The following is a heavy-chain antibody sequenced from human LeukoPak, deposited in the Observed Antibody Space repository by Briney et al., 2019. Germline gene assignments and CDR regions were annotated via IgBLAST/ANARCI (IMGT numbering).Heavy chain of an antibody. CDR2: VHYTDSP. V-gene: IGHV4-59*11. Sequence: SETLSLTCTVSGGSITTHYWSWIRQPPGKGLEWIGYVHYTDSPNFNPSLKSRVTISLDTSKNQFSLKLTSVTAADAAVYYCARVRRRELVHAFDVWGRGTMVTVSS. J-gene: IGHJ3*01. CDR1: GGSITTHY. D-gene: IGHD1-7*01. CDR3: ARVRRRELVHAFDV.